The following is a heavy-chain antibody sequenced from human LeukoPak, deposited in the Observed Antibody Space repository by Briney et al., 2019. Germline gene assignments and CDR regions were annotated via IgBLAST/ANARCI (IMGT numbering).Heavy chain of an antibody. Sequence: EASVKVSCKASGYTFTDCAITWVRQAPGQGLEWMGWISTYNTNTNYAQKFQDRVAMTTDTSTSTAYMELRSLRSDDTAIYYCARRSYCGADCYGKALDYWGQGTLVTVSS. V-gene: IGHV1-18*01. J-gene: IGHJ4*02. CDR1: GYTFTDCA. CDR3: ARRSYCGADCYGKALDY. D-gene: IGHD2-21*01. CDR2: ISTYNTNT.